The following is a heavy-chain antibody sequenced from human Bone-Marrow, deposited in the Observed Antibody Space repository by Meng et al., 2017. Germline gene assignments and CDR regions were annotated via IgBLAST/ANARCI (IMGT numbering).Heavy chain of an antibody. D-gene: IGHD1-26*01. V-gene: IGHV3-23*01. J-gene: IGHJ4*01. Sequence: ESLKIPCTAFGFTFSSYAMNWVRQAPGRGLEWVSIITGGGGTTAYADSVKGRFTISRDNSQNTLFLQMNSLRAEDTAVYYCGKVGGSGTYQPLDYWGHGTLVTVSS. CDR2: ITGGGGTT. CDR1: GFTFSSYA. CDR3: GKVGGSGTYQPLDY.